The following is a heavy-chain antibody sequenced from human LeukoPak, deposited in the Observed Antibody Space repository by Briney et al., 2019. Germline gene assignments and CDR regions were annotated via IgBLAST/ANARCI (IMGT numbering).Heavy chain of an antibody. J-gene: IGHJ4*02. Sequence: GGSLGLSCAASGFIFSDYNMNWVRQAPGKGLEWVSSISGLSSYIYYADSVKGRFTISRDNAKNSLYLQLNSLRAEDTALYYCARSLQLDNWGQGTLVTVSS. CDR3: ARSLQLDN. V-gene: IGHV3-21*01. CDR2: ISGLSSYI. CDR1: GFIFSDYN. D-gene: IGHD1-1*01.